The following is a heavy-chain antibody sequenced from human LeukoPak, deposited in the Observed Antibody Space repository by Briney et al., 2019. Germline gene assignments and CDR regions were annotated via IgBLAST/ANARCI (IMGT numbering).Heavy chain of an antibody. CDR2: IYSSGST. CDR3: ARGTEGNYQWFGESRLYYYYMDV. D-gene: IGHD3-10*01. CDR1: GASISSGSNY. J-gene: IGHJ6*03. V-gene: IGHV4-39*07. Sequence: NSSETLSLTCSVSGASISSGSNYWGWIRQPPGKTLEWIGSIYSSGSTYYNSSLQSRVIIIIDTPKNHFSLTLSSVTAADTAVYYCARGTEGNYQWFGESRLYYYYMDVWGKGTTVTISS.